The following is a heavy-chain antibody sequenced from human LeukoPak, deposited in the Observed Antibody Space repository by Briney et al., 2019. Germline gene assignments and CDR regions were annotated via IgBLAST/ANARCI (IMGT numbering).Heavy chain of an antibody. Sequence: GGSLRLSCAASGFNFNTYSMNWVRQAPGKGLEWVSYITGTNTKYYADSVKGRFTISRDSAKNSLYLQMNSLRAEDTAVYYCARNSGSFLIDYWGQGTLVTVSS. CDR1: GFNFNTYS. CDR2: ITGTNTK. J-gene: IGHJ4*02. V-gene: IGHV3-48*01. CDR3: ARNSGSFLIDY. D-gene: IGHD1-26*01.